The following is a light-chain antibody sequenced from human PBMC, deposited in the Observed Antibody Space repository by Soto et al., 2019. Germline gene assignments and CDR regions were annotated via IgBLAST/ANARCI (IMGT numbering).Light chain of an antibody. CDR1: SSNIGGNS. V-gene: IGLV1-51*01. CDR3: GSWDSSVTAYV. CDR2: DDN. Sequence: QSVLTQPPSVSAAPGQKVTISCSGTSSNIGGNSVSWYQQLPGTATKLLIYDDNKRPSGIPDRFSGSKSGTSATLGITAFQTGDEADYYCGSWDSSVTAYVFGNGTKVTVL. J-gene: IGLJ1*01.